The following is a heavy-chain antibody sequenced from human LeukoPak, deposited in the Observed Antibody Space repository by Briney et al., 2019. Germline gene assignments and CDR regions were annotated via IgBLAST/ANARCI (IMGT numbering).Heavy chain of an antibody. J-gene: IGHJ4*02. CDR3: ARDQEGFDY. CDR1: GYTFTSFY. Sequence: ASVKVSCKASGYTFTSFYMHWVRQAPGQGLEWMGIINPSGGSTSYAQKFQGRVTVTRDTSTSTVHMELSGLRSEDTAVYYCARDQEGFDYWGQGTLVTVSS. V-gene: IGHV1-46*01. CDR2: INPSGGST.